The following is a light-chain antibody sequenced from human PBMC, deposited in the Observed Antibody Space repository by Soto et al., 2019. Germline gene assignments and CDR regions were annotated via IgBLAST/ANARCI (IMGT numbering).Light chain of an antibody. CDR1: QSVSSN. CDR2: GAS. CDR3: KKRRNWPGT. Sequence: EIVMPQSPATLSVSPGERATLSCRASQSVSSNLAWYQQKPGQAPRLLIYGASTRATGIPARFSGSGSGTDFTLTISSLEPEEFAVYYCKKRRNWPGTVGQGNKVDIK. J-gene: IGKJ1*01. V-gene: IGKV3-15*01.